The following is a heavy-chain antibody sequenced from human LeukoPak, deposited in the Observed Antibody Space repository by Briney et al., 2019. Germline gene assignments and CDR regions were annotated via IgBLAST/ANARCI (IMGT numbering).Heavy chain of an antibody. CDR1: GGSVSFYY. J-gene: IGHJ6*02. CDR2: IYYSGST. CDR3: ARDARGSSYMDV. D-gene: IGHD3-10*01. V-gene: IGHV4-59*02. Sequence: SETLSLTCTVSGGSVSFYYWSWIRQPPGKGLEWLGYIYYSGSTNYNPSLKSRVTISVDTSKNQSSLKVSSVTAADTAVYYCARDARGSSYMDVWGQGTTVTVSS.